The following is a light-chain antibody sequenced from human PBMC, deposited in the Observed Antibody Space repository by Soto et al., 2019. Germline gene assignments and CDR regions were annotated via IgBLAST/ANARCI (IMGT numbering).Light chain of an antibody. V-gene: IGKV3-11*01. J-gene: IGKJ4*01. CDR3: QQRSDWPLT. CDR1: QSVSSY. CDR2: DAS. Sequence: DIALSHSPATLSLSLGERATLSCTASQSVSSYLAWYQQKPGQAPRLLIYDASNRATGIPARFSGSGSGTDFTLTISSLEPEDFAVYYCQQRSDWPLTCGGGTKVDIK.